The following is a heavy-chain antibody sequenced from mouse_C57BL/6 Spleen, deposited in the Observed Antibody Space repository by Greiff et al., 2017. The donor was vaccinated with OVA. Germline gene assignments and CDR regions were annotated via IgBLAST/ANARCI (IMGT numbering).Heavy chain of an antibody. Sequence: QVQLQQPGAELVKPGASVKMSCKASGYTFTSYWITWVKQRPGQGLEWIGDIYPGSGSTNYNEKFKSKATLNVDTSSSTVYMQLSSVTSEDSAVYYWAREGANTDFDYWGQGTTLTVSS. CDR3: AREGANTDFDY. CDR2: IYPGSGST. J-gene: IGHJ2*01. D-gene: IGHD4-1*01. V-gene: IGHV1-55*01. CDR1: GYTFTSYW.